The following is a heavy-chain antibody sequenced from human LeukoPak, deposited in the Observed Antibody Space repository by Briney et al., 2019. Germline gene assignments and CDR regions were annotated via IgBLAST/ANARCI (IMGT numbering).Heavy chain of an antibody. CDR2: LYDDGTT. D-gene: IGHD3-3*01. CDR1: GFTVSSHF. V-gene: IGHV3-53*01. J-gene: IGHJ4*02. CDR3: TRELLYHYYEY. Sequence: GGSLRLSCAASGFTVSSHFMSWVRQAPGEGLEWVSVLYDDGTTKYPDSVKGRFTISRDNSKNTLYLQMDSLRTEDTAVYYCTRELLYHYYEYWGQGTLVTVSS.